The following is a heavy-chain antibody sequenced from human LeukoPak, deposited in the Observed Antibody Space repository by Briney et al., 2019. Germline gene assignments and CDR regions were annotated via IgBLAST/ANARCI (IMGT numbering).Heavy chain of an antibody. CDR1: GFTFNNYA. CDR3: ARDYADYVGYFFFDY. Sequence: GVSLRLSCAASGFTFNNYAMNWVRQAPGKGLEWVXXXSGGGETTYYADSAKGRFSISRDNSQNTLYLQMSSLRAEDTAVYYCARDYADYVGYFFFDYWGQGTLVTVSS. D-gene: IGHD4-17*01. V-gene: IGHV3-23*01. J-gene: IGHJ4*02. CDR2: XSGGGETT.